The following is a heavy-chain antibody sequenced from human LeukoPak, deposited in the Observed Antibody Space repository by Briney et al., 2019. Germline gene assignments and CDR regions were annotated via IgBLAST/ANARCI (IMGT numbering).Heavy chain of an antibody. V-gene: IGHV1-8*01. D-gene: IGHD1-7*01. J-gene: IGHJ6*02. Sequence: ASVKVSCKASGYTFTSYDINWVRQAPGQGLEWMGWMNPNSGNTGYAQKFQGRVTMTRNTSISTAYMELSSLRSEDTAVYYCARETRDDYGMDVWGQGTTVTVSS. CDR1: GYTFTSYD. CDR2: MNPNSGNT. CDR3: ARETRDDYGMDV.